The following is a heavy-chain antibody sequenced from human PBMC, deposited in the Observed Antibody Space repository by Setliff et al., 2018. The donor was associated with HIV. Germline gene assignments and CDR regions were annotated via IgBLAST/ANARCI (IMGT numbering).Heavy chain of an antibody. V-gene: IGHV4-59*11. Sequence: SETLSLTCTVSGPSINIHYWSWIRQSPGKAFEWIGYIYSTGSTNYNPSLQSRVATSMVASRNQFSLKVTSVTAADTAVYYCAKGAGFYGDYTFDHWGQGSQVTVSS. CDR3: AKGAGFYGDYTFDH. CDR2: IYSTGST. D-gene: IGHD4-17*01. J-gene: IGHJ4*02. CDR1: GPSINIHY.